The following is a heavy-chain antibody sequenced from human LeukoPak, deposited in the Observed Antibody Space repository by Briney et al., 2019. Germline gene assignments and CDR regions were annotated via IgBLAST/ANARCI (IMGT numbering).Heavy chain of an antibody. CDR1: GISFSSHG. CDR2: IWYVGSNI. D-gene: IGHD3-22*01. J-gene: IGHJ4*02. V-gene: IGHV3-33*01. CDR3: ARARNDYDSNGFSLLDY. Sequence: PGGSLRLSCAASGISFSSHGMHWVRQAPGKGLEWVAVIWYVGSNIYYTDSVKGRFTISRDNSKNTLYLQMNSLRAEDTALYYCARARNDYDSNGFSLLDYWGQGTLVTVSS.